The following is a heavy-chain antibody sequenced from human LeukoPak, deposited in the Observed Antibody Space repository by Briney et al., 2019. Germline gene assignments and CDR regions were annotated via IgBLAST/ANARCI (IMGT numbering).Heavy chain of an antibody. CDR2: IDLSGSTL. J-gene: IGHJ5*02. CDR3: ARGPPLFDP. Sequence: PGGSLRLSCVASGFTFNNYAMHWVRQAPGKGLEWVSYIDLSGSTLYYVDSVKGRFTISRDNAKNSLYLQMNSLRAEDTAVYYCARGPPLFDPWGQGTLVAVSS. CDR1: GFTFNNYA. V-gene: IGHV3-48*03.